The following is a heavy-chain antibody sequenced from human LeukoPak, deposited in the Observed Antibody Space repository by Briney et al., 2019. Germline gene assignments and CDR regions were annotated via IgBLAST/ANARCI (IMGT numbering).Heavy chain of an antibody. Sequence: GGSLRLSCAASGFTFSTYWMSWVRQAPGKGLEWVANIKHDGSEKYYVDSVRGRFAISRDNAKNSLCLQMNSLRAEDTAVYYCARVMGAATGFPRLDSWGQGTLVTVSS. J-gene: IGHJ4*02. CDR3: ARVMGAATGFPRLDS. CDR2: IKHDGSEK. D-gene: IGHD6-13*01. V-gene: IGHV3-7*01. CDR1: GFTFSTYW.